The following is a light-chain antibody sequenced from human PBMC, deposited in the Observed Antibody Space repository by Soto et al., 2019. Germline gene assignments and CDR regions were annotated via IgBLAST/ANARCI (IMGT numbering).Light chain of an antibody. Sequence: QSALTQPASGSGSPGQSITISCTGTSSDVGGYNYVSWYQQHPRKAPKLMIYEVSDRPSGVSDRFSGSKSGNTASLTISGLQAEDEADYYCSSFTTSNTLVFGTGTKVTVL. CDR1: SSDVGGYNY. CDR3: SSFTTSNTLV. CDR2: EVS. J-gene: IGLJ1*01. V-gene: IGLV2-14*01.